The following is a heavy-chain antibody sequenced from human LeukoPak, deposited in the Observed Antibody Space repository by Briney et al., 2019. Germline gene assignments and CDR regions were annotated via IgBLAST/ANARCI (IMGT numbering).Heavy chain of an antibody. J-gene: IGHJ4*02. CDR3: ASHPRYSSSSGDY. V-gene: IGHV1-2*02. CDR2: INPNSGGT. CDR1: GYTFTGYY. D-gene: IGHD6-6*01. Sequence: GASVKVSCKASGYTFTGYYMHWVRQAPRQGLEWMGWINPNSGGTNYAQKFQGRVTMTRDTSISTAYMGLSRLRSDDTAVYYCASHPRYSSSSGDYWGQGTLVTVSS.